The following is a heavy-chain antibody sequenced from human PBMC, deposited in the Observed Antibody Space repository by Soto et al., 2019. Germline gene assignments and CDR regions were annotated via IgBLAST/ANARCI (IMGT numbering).Heavy chain of an antibody. V-gene: IGHV4-30-2*01. CDR1: GGSISSGGYS. D-gene: IGHD5-18*01. CDR2: IYHSGST. Sequence: PSETLSLTCAVSGGSISSGGYSWSWIRQPPGKGLEWIGYIYHSGSTYYNPSLKSRVTISVDRSKNQFSLKLSSVTAADTAVYYCARSGYSYGSTLFDYWGQGTLVTVS. J-gene: IGHJ4*02. CDR3: ARSGYSYGSTLFDY.